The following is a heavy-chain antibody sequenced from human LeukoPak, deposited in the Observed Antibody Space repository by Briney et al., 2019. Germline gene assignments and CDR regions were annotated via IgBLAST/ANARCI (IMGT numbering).Heavy chain of an antibody. CDR3: ARDLRSSSWYFDY. CDR2: ISSSSTYI. CDR1: GFTSSSYT. D-gene: IGHD6-13*01. Sequence: GGSLRLSCAAAGFTSSSYTMNWVRQAPGKGLEWVSSISSSSTYIYYADSVKGRFTISRDNAKNSLYLQMNSLTAEDTAVYYCARDLRSSSWYFDYWGQGTLVTVSS. V-gene: IGHV3-21*01. J-gene: IGHJ4*02.